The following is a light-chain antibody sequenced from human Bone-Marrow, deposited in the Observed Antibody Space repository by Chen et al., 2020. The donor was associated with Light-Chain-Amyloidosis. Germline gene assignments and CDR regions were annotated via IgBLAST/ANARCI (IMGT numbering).Light chain of an antibody. CDR3: QQYKSYTFT. CDR1: QDIGDW. V-gene: IGKV1-5*03. CDR2: QAS. J-gene: IGKJ2*01. Sequence: DIRMTQSPPTLSASVGDRVTITCRASQDIGDWLAWFQKKPGKAPNLLIYQASNLQRGVPSRFTGSGSGTEFTLTIDSLQPDDFALYFCQQYKSYTFTFGQGTQL.